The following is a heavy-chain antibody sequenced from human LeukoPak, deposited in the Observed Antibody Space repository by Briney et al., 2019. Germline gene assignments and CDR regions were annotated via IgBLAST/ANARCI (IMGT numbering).Heavy chain of an antibody. D-gene: IGHD5-18*01. V-gene: IGHV4-59*08. CDR2: IYDSGST. CDR1: GGSISSYY. J-gene: IGHJ4*02. CDR3: ARRDTVMTPFDY. Sequence: SETLSLTCTVSGGSISSYYWSWIRQPPGKGLEWIGYIYDSGSTNYNPSLKSRVTISVDTSKNQFSLNLSSVTAADTAVYYCARRDTVMTPFDYWGQGTLVTVSS.